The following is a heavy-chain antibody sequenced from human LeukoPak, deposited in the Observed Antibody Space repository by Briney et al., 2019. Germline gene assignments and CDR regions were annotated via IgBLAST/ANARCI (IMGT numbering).Heavy chain of an antibody. CDR3: ARRGVVATSLNDY. V-gene: IGHV4-38-2*02. CDR1: GYSISSGYY. J-gene: IGHJ4*02. CDR2: IYHSGST. Sequence: SETLSLTCTVSGYSISSGYYWGWIRQPPGKGLEWIGSIYHSGSTYYNPSLKSRVTISVDTSKNQFSLKLSSVTAADTAVYYCARRGVVATSLNDYWGQGTLVTVSS. D-gene: IGHD5-12*01.